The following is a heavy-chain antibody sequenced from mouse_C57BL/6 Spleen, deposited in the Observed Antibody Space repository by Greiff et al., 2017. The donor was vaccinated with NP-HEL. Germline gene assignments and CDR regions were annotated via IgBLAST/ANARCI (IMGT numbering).Heavy chain of an antibody. D-gene: IGHD2-2*01. CDR3: ARGGYDGGFDY. CDR1: GYTFTSYW. CDR2: IDPSDSYT. Sequence: QVQLQQPGAELVMPGASVKLSCKASGYTFTSYWMHWVKQRPGQGLEWIGEIDPSDSYTNYNQKFKGKSTLTVDKSSSTAYMQLSSLTSEDSAVYYCARGGYDGGFDYWGQGTTLTVSS. V-gene: IGHV1-69*01. J-gene: IGHJ2*01.